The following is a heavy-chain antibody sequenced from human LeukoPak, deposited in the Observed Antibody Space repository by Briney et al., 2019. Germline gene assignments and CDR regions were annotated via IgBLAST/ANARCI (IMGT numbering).Heavy chain of an antibody. CDR3: ARGYYYRT. CDR2: IFAYGSS. V-gene: IGHV4-61*02. Sequence: SETLSLTCTVSGGSVGSDNSYWNWIRPPAGKRLEWFGRIFAYGSSPYNPSLKSRDPILVDTSKNLFSLGLISMPPAHTAVCSCARGYYYRTGGQGNLVTVSS. D-gene: IGHD3-10*01. J-gene: IGHJ4*02. CDR1: GGSVGSDNSY.